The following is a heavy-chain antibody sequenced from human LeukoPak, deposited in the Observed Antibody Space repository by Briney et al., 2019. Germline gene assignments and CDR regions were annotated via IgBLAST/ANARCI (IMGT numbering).Heavy chain of an antibody. CDR3: ARGLKEYSSSWYY. D-gene: IGHD6-13*01. CDR1: GGSFSGYY. V-gene: IGHV4-34*01. J-gene: IGHJ4*02. Sequence: PSETLSLTCAVYGGSFSGYYWSWIRQPPGKGLEWIGEINHSGSTNYNPSLKSRVTISVDTSNNQFSLKLSSVTAADTAVYYCARGLKEYSSSWYYWGQGTLVTVSS. CDR2: INHSGST.